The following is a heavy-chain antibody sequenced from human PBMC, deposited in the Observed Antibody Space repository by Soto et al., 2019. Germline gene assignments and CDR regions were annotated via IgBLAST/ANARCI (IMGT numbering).Heavy chain of an antibody. V-gene: IGHV1-3*01. D-gene: IGHD2-15*01. CDR1: GYTFTSYA. CDR2: INAGNGNT. J-gene: IGHJ4*02. Sequence: QVQLVQSGAEVKKPGALVKVSCKASGYTFTSYAMHWVRQAPGQRLAWMGWINAGNGNTKYSQKFQGRVTITRDTTASTTYMELSSLRSEDTAVYYCARGPGGPNGPGDYWGQGTLVTVSS. CDR3: ARGPGGPNGPGDY.